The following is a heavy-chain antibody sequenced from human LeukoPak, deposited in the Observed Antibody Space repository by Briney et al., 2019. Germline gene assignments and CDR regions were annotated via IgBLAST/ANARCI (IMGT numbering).Heavy chain of an antibody. V-gene: IGHV1-18*01. CDR2: INAYNGDT. CDR1: NYSFTSYG. J-gene: IGHJ3*02. Sequence: VASVKVSCKASNYSFTSYGISWVRQAPGQGLEWMAWINAYNGDTNYAQKFQGRVTLTTDTSTSTAYMELRSLRSDDTAVFFCARGPPGTLIVLDAFDIWGQGTLVTVSS. D-gene: IGHD3-22*01. CDR3: ARGPPGTLIVLDAFDI.